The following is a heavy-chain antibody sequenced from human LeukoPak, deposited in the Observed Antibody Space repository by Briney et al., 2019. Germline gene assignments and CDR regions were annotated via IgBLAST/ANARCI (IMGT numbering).Heavy chain of an antibody. CDR1: GFTFSNAW. J-gene: IGHJ4*02. Sequence: PRGSLRLSCAASGFTFSNAWMSWVRQAPGKGLEWVGRIKSKADGGTTDYAAPVKGRFTISRDDSQNTLSLQMNSLRADDTAVYCCTTGGHYFGNWGQGTLVTVSS. V-gene: IGHV3-15*01. CDR3: TTGGHYFGN. D-gene: IGHD3-10*01. CDR2: IKSKADGGTT.